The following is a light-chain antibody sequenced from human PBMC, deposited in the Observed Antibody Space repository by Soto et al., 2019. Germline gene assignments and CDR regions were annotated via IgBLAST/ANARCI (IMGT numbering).Light chain of an antibody. V-gene: IGKV1-16*02. J-gene: IGKJ2*01. Sequence: DIQMTQSPSSLSASVGERVTITCRASQGIGNNLAWFQQRPGKAPKSLIYGASSLQSGVPSKFSVSGSGTDFTLIISSLQPEDFATYYCQQYNKYPFTFGQGTKLALK. CDR3: QQYNKYPFT. CDR1: QGIGNN. CDR2: GAS.